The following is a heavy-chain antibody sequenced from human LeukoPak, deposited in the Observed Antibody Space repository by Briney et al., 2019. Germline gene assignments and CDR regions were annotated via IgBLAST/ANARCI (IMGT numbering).Heavy chain of an antibody. V-gene: IGHV3-23*01. CDR3: AKMQGYFDY. Sequence: GGSLRLSCAASGFTLSSQGMSWVRQAPGKGLEWVSAITGSGSITYYSDSVKGRFAISRDNSKNTVYLQLNSLRVEDTAVYYCAKMQGYFDYWGQGTLVTVSS. CDR2: ITGSGSIT. CDR1: GFTLSSQG. J-gene: IGHJ4*02.